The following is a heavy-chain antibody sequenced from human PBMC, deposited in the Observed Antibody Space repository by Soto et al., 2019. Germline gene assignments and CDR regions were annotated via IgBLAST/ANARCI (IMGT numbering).Heavy chain of an antibody. CDR2: ISYDGSNK. D-gene: IGHD5-12*01. Sequence: ESGGGVVQPGRSLRLSCAASGFTFSSYGMHWVRQAPGKGLEWVAVISYDGSNKYYADSVKGRFTISRDNSKNTLYLQMNSLRAEDTAVYYCAKDQSVATIKGNGMDVWGQGTTVTVSS. CDR3: AKDQSVATIKGNGMDV. V-gene: IGHV3-30*18. J-gene: IGHJ6*02. CDR1: GFTFSSYG.